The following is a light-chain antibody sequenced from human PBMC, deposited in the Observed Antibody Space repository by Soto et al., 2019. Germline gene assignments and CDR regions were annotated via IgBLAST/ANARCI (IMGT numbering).Light chain of an antibody. CDR1: SSDVGGYNY. V-gene: IGLV2-11*01. CDR2: DVT. J-gene: IGLJ1*01. CDR3: SSHAGSSVV. Sequence: QSVLTQPRSVSGSPGQSVTISCTGTSSDVGGYNYVSWYQQHPGKAPKLMIYDVTTRPSGVPDRFSGSKSGNTASLTISGLQAEDEADYYCSSHAGSSVVFGTGPKVTVL.